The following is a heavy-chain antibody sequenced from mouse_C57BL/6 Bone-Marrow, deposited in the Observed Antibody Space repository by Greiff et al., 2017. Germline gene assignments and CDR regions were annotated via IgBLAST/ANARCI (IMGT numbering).Heavy chain of an antibody. D-gene: IGHD2-4*01. CDR1: GFTFSSYG. V-gene: IGHV5-6*01. CDR2: ISSGGSYT. Sequence: EVQRVESGGDLVKPGGSLKLSCAASGFTFSSYGMSWVRQTPDKRLEWVATISSGGSYTYYPDSVKGRFTISRDNAKNTLYLQMSSLKSEDTAMYYCARLVGDYDGRDAMDYWGQGTSVTVSS. CDR3: ARLVGDYDGRDAMDY. J-gene: IGHJ4*01.